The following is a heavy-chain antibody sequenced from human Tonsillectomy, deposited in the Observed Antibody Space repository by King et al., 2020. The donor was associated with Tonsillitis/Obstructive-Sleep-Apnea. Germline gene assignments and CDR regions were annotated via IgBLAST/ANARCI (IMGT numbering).Heavy chain of an antibody. CDR2: IYPGDSDT. V-gene: IGHV5-51*01. D-gene: IGHD1-14*01. CDR3: ARPPETLNPGRDY. CDR1: GYSFTSYW. Sequence: EQLVQSGAEVKKPGESLKISCKVSGYSFTSYWIGWVRQMPGKGLEWMGIIYPGDSDTRYSPSFQGQVTISADKAISTAYLQCSSLKASDTAMYYCARPPETLNPGRDYWGQGTLVTVSS. J-gene: IGHJ4*02.